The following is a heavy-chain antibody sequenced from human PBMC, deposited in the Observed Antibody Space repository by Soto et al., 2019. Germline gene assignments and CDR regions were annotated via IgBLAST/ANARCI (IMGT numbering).Heavy chain of an antibody. CDR1: GYTFSDYY. D-gene: IGHD1-1*01. Sequence: ASVKVSCKASGYTFSDYYIHWVRQAPGQGLEWMGWINPNSGGTKYAPKFQGGVTMTRDTSITTAYMELSRLRSGDTAVYYCAREPATAKPEGVDFWGQGTLVTAPQ. CDR2: INPNSGGT. J-gene: IGHJ4*02. CDR3: AREPATAKPEGVDF. V-gene: IGHV1-2*02.